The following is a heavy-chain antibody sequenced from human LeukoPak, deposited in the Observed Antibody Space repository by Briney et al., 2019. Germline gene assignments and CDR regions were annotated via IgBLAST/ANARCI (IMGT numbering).Heavy chain of an antibody. D-gene: IGHD6-13*01. CDR2: ISSSSSYI. V-gene: IGHV3-21*01. J-gene: IGHJ4*02. CDR1: GFTFSSYS. CDR3: ARAGTFGIAAGKSPKIPDY. Sequence: GGSLRLSCAASGFTFSSYSMNWVRQAPGKGLEWVSSISSSSSYIYYADSVKGRFTISRDNAKNSLYLQMNSLRAEDTAVYYCARAGTFGIAAGKSPKIPDYWGQGTLVTVSS.